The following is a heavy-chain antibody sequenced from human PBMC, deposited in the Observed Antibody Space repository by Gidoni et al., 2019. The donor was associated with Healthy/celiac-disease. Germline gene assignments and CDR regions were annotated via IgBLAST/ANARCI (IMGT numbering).Heavy chain of an antibody. D-gene: IGHD3-10*01. CDR1: GFTFSSYS. CDR3: ARVRGVIWRVQIMDV. Sequence: EVQLVESGGGLVQPGGSLRLSCAASGFTFSSYSMNWVRQAPGKGLEWVSYISSSSSTIYYADSVKGRFTISRDNAKNSLYLKMNSLRAEDTAVYYCARVRGVIWRVQIMDVWGKGTTVTVSS. V-gene: IGHV3-48*01. J-gene: IGHJ6*03. CDR2: ISSSSSTI.